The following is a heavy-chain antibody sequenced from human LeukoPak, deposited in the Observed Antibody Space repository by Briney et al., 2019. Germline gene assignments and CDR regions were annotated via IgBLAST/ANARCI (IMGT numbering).Heavy chain of an antibody. CDR1: GYTFTNYG. V-gene: IGHV1-18*01. Sequence: GASVKVSCKASGYTFTNYGINWVRQAPGQGLEWMGWNSGYNGNTKYAQNFQGRVTMTTDTSTSTGYMEVRSLISNDTAVYYCARAYYYDTSGYYQFDYWGQGTLVTVSS. CDR2: NSGYNGNT. J-gene: IGHJ4*02. D-gene: IGHD3-22*01. CDR3: ARAYYYDTSGYYQFDY.